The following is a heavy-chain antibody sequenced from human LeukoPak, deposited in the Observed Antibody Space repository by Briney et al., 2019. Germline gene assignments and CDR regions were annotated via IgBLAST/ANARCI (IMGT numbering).Heavy chain of an antibody. CDR3: ARGVSVVVTAMNAFDI. Sequence: GGSLRLSCAASGFTFSDYYMSWIRQAPGKGLEWVSYISSSGSTIYYADSVKGRFTISRDNAKNSLHLQMNSLRAEDTAVYYCARGVSVVVTAMNAFDIWGQGTMVTVSS. D-gene: IGHD2-21*02. CDR2: ISSSGSTI. CDR1: GFTFSDYY. J-gene: IGHJ3*02. V-gene: IGHV3-11*01.